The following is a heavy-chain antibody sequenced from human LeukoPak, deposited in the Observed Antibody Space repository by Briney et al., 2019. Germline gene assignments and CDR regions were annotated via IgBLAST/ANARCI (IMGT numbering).Heavy chain of an antibody. CDR2: IYYSGST. CDR3: ARGPQIQSFYYYYYMDV. D-gene: IGHD3-3*01. J-gene: IGHJ6*03. Sequence: SETLSLTCTVSGGSISSSSYYWGWIRQPPGKGLEWIGSIYYSGSTYYNPSLKSRVTISVDTSKNQFSLKLSSVTAADTAVYYCARGPQIQSFYYYYYMDVWGKGTTVTVSS. V-gene: IGHV4-39*01. CDR1: GGSISSSSYY.